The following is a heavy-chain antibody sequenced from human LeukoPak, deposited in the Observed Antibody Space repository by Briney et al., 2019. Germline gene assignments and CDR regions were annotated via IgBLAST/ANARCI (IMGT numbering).Heavy chain of an antibody. CDR3: ARDPVEWEQLLDY. J-gene: IGHJ4*02. CDR1: GFTVSSNY. D-gene: IGHD1-26*01. V-gene: IGHV3-7*01. CDR2: MNKDGSEK. Sequence: GALRLSCAASGFTVSSNYMSWVRQAPGKRPEWVANMNKDGSEKYYADSVKGRFTISRDNARNSVYLQMNSLRVEDTAVYYCARDPVEWEQLLDYWGQGTLVTVSS.